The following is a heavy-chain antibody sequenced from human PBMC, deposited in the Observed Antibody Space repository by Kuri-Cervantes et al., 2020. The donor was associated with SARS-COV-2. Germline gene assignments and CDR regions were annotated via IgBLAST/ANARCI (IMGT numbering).Heavy chain of an antibody. Sequence: GGSLRLSCAASGFNFSRTDMHWVRQAPGKGLEWVAVISHDGKNKKCIASGKGRFTISRDNSQNTLYLHMKSLRSEDTATYYCAKDRVGVQDFWGQGTLVTVLL. CDR1: GFNFSRTD. D-gene: IGHD2-21*01. V-gene: IGHV3-30*18. CDR2: ISHDGKNK. CDR3: AKDRVGVQDF. J-gene: IGHJ4*02.